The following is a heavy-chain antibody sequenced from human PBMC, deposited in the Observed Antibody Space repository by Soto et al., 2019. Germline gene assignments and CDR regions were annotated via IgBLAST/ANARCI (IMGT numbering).Heavy chain of an antibody. Sequence: SLRLSCAASGFTFDDYAMHWVRQAPGKGLEWVSGINWNSGSIGYADSVKGRFTISRDNAKTSLYLQMNSLRAEDTALYYCAKDRGSGSYAANYYYYGMDVWGQGTTVTSP. CDR2: INWNSGSI. CDR1: GFTFDDYA. J-gene: IGHJ6*02. V-gene: IGHV3-9*01. CDR3: AKDRGSGSYAANYYYYGMDV. D-gene: IGHD3-10*01.